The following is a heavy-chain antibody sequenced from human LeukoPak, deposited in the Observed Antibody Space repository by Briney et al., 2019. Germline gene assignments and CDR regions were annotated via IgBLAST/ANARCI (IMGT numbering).Heavy chain of an antibody. V-gene: IGHV3-30-3*01. Sequence: PGRSLRLSCAAPGFTFSSYAMHWVRQAPGKGLEWVAVISYDGTNKYYADSVKGRFTISRDNSKNTLYLQMNSLRAEDTAVYYCARSGAVLGIVYYMDVWGKGTTVTVSS. CDR1: GFTFSSYA. J-gene: IGHJ6*03. CDR2: ISYDGTNK. D-gene: IGHD6-19*01. CDR3: ARSGAVLGIVYYMDV.